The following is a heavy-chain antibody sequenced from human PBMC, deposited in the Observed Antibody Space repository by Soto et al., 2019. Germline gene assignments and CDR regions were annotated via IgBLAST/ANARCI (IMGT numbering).Heavy chain of an antibody. CDR1: GFSFTTSGAG. CDR3: ARTLQRLIRARYSGNVVS. V-gene: IGHV2-5*02. J-gene: IGHJ4*02. D-gene: IGHD3-10*01. Sequence: QITLKESGTALVKPTQTLTLTCTFSGFSFTTSGAGVGWIRQPPGQALEWLAHIYWDGDTRYSPSLNNRLTLTRDTSKNQVVLTMINMDPVETATYYCARTLQRLIRARYSGNVVSWGQGTLVTVSS. CDR2: IYWDGDT.